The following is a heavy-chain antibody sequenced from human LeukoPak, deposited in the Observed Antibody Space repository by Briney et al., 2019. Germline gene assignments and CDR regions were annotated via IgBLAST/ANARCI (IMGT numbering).Heavy chain of an antibody. D-gene: IGHD5-18*01. V-gene: IGHV3-30-3*02. J-gene: IGHJ4*02. CDR1: GFTFSNYD. CDR2: MSYDESDK. CDR3: AKRSDAMAMDY. Sequence: GGSLRLSCAASGFTFSNYDTHWVRQAPGKGLEWVAVMSYDESDKYYADSVKGRFTISRDTSKNTLYLQMNSLRADDTAVYYCAKRSDAMAMDYWGQGALVTVSS.